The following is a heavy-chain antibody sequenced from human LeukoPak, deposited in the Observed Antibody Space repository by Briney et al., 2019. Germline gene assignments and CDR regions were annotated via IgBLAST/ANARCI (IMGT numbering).Heavy chain of an antibody. D-gene: IGHD3-22*01. CDR3: ASAPYYYDSSGYYQGAFDI. V-gene: IGHV3-48*04. Sequence: GGSLRLSCAASGFTFSSYSMNWVRQAPGKGLEWVSYISSSSSTIYYADSVKGRFTISRDNAKSSLYLQMNSLRAEDTAVYYCASAPYYYDSSGYYQGAFDIWGQGTMVTVSS. J-gene: IGHJ3*02. CDR1: GFTFSSYS. CDR2: ISSSSSTI.